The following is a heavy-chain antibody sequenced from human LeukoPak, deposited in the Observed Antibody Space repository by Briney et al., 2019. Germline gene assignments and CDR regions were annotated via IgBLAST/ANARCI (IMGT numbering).Heavy chain of an antibody. V-gene: IGHV3-11*01. Sequence: GGSLRLSCAASGFTFSDYYMSWIRQAPGKGLECVSYISSSGSTIYYADSVKGRFTISRDNAKNSLYLQMNSLRAEDTAVYYCARDFVRVTSFDYWGQGTLVTVSS. CDR2: ISSSGSTI. CDR3: ARDFVRVTSFDY. D-gene: IGHD2-21*02. CDR1: GFTFSDYY. J-gene: IGHJ4*02.